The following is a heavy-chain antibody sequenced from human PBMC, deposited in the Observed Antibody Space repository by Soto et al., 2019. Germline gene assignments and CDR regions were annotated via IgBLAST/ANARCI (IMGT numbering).Heavy chain of an antibody. Sequence: EVQLVESGGGLVQPGGSLRLSCAASGFTVRVNLMNWVRQAPGKGLEWGSVINSGGSTDYADSVKGRFTISRDMSKNTLYLQMTSLRAEDPAVYYCARENYYYGMDVWGPGTTVTVSS. J-gene: IGHJ6*02. CDR1: GFTVRVNL. CDR3: ARENYYYGMDV. CDR2: INSGGST. V-gene: IGHV3-66*01.